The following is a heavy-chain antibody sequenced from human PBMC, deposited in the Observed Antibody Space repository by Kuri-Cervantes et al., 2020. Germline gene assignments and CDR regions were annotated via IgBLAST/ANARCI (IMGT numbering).Heavy chain of an antibody. CDR1: GGSISSGDYY. CDR2: IYYSGST. CDR3: ARGHIVVVTAIPYYFDY. Sequence: SCTVSGGSISSGDYYWSWIRQPPGKGLEWIGYIYYSGSTYYNPSLKSRVTISVDTSKNQFSLKLSSVTAADTAVYYCARGHIVVVTAIPYYFDYWGQGTLVTVSS. J-gene: IGHJ4*02. D-gene: IGHD2-21*02. V-gene: IGHV4-30-4*08.